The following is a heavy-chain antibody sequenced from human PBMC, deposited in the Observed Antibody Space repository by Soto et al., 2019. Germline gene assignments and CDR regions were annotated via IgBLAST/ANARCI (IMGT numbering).Heavy chain of an antibody. CDR2: IYYSGST. V-gene: IGHV4-61*01. CDR3: ARVGPIAVAGGKTYYFDY. D-gene: IGHD6-19*01. Sequence: SETLSLTCTVSGGSVSSGSYYWSWIRQPPGKGLEWIGYIYYSGSTNYNPSLKSRVTISVDTSKNQFSLKLSSVTAADTAVYYCARVGPIAVAGGKTYYFDYWGQGTLVTVSS. CDR1: GGSVSSGSYY. J-gene: IGHJ4*02.